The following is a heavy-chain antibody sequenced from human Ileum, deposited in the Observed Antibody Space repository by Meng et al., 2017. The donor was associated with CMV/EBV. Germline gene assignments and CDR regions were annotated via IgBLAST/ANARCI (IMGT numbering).Heavy chain of an antibody. V-gene: IGHV4-4*07. CDR2: VHFTGGI. D-gene: IGHD3-10*01. J-gene: IGHJ4*02. CDR3: ARAAARGVPVDY. CDR1: GVSISNYY. Sequence: QGSGPRLGNLSGTLSLTCTVSGVSISNYYWTWIWQSAVKGLEFIGRVHFTGGIDYNPSLMSRVTMSVDTSRNQLSLNVKSVTAADTAVYYCARAAARGVPVDYWGQGILVTVSS.